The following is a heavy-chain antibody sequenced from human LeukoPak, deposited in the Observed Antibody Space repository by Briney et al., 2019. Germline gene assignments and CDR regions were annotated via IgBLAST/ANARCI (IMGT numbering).Heavy chain of an antibody. CDR2: IYYSGST. V-gene: IGHV4-59*01. Sequence: SETLSLTCTVSGGSISSDYWSWIRQPPGKGLEWIGYIYYSGSTNYNPSLKSRVTISVDTSKKHFSLKLGSVTAADTAVYYCARGWGFNDYWGQGTLVTVSS. J-gene: IGHJ4*02. CDR1: GGSISSDY. D-gene: IGHD7-27*01. CDR3: ARGWGFNDY.